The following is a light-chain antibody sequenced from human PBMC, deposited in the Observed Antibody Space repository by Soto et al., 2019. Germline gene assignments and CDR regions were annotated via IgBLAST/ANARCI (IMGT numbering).Light chain of an antibody. CDR2: DAA. CDR1: QSISNN. J-gene: IGKJ4*01. CDR3: QQYNDWPLT. Sequence: IVLTQSPATLSLSPVERATLSCRASQSISNNLAWYQQKPGQAPRLLIYDAASRATGIPARFSGSGSGTEFTLTISSLQSEDSAVYYCQQYNDWPLTFGGGTKVDIK. V-gene: IGKV3D-15*01.